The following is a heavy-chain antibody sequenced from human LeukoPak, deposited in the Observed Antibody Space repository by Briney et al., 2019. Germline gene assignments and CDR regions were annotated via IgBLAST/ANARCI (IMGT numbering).Heavy chain of an antibody. CDR3: ARGQVPAARGYNWFDP. V-gene: IGHV4-34*01. D-gene: IGHD2-2*01. J-gene: IGHJ5*02. Sequence: PSETLSLTCAVYGRSLNDYYWNWIRQPPGKGLEWIGEINARGDTNYNPSLKSRVTISVDTSNTQFSLRLTSMIAADTALYYGARGQVPAARGYNWFDPWGQGTLVTVSS. CDR2: INARGDT. CDR1: GRSLNDYY.